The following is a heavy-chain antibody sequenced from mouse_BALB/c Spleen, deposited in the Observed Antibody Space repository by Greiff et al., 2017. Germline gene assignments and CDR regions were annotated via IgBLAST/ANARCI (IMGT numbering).Heavy chain of an antibody. Sequence: VESGGGLVQPGGSLKLSCAASGFTFSSYTMSWVRQTPEKRLEWVAYISNGGGSTYYPDTVKGRFTISRDNAKNTLYLQMSSLKSEDTAMYYCARHRNGYYDYYAMDYWGQGTSVTVSS. J-gene: IGHJ4*01. CDR2: ISNGGGST. D-gene: IGHD2-3*01. V-gene: IGHV5-12-2*01. CDR1: GFTFSSYT. CDR3: ARHRNGYYDYYAMDY.